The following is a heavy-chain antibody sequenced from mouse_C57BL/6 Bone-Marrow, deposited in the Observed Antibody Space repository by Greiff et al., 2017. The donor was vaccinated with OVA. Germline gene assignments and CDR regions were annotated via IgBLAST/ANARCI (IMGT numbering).Heavy chain of an antibody. V-gene: IGHV3-3*01. J-gene: IGHJ1*03. Sequence: EVQLVESGPSLVRPSQTLSLTCTVTGFSINSDCYWIWIRQFPGNKLEYIGYTFYSGITYYNPSLESRPYITRDTSKNQFSLKLSSVTTEDTATYDCAREVYYGSSWYFDVWGTGTTVTVSS. CDR2: TFYSGIT. D-gene: IGHD1-1*01. CDR3: AREVYYGSSWYFDV. CDR1: GFSINSDCY.